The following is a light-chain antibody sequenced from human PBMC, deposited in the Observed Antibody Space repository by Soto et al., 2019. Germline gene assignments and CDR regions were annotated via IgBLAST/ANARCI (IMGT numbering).Light chain of an antibody. CDR3: MAVVQRDRA. Sequence: DVVMTQSPLSLPVTLGEPASISCRSSQSLLHSNGYNYLDWYLQKPGQSPQLLIYLGSNRASGVPDRFSGSGSGIDFKMKIRRVEGKEGRVSNSMAVVQRDRAFGGGTKVDIK. CDR2: LGS. CDR1: QSLLHSNGYNY. V-gene: IGKV2-28*01. J-gene: IGKJ4*02.